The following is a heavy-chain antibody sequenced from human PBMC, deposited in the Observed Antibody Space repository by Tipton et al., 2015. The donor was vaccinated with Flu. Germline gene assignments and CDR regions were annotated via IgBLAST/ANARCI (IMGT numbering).Heavy chain of an antibody. J-gene: IGHJ4*02. CDR1: GGAISCYY. CDR3: AGRGLLTRFTY. CDR2: ISDSGKT. Sequence: TLSLTCTVSGGAISCYYWHWIRQPSGKGLEWIGSISDSGKTKYSPSLQRGVTMSIDTSKSQFSLKLSSVTAADTAVYYCAGRGLLTRFTYWGQGLLGTVSS. V-gene: IGHV4-59*08. D-gene: IGHD3-9*01.